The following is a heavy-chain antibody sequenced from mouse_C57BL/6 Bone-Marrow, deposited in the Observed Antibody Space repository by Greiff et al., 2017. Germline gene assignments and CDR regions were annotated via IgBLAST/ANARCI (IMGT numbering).Heavy chain of an antibody. V-gene: IGHV1-5*01. CDR3: TRPNGYYPAWFAY. J-gene: IGHJ3*01. CDR1: GYTFTSYW. Sequence: EVQLQQSGTVLARPGASVKMSCKTSGYTFTSYWMHWVKQRPGQGLEWIGAIYPGNSDTSYNQKFKGKAKLTAVTSASTAYMELSSLTNEDSAVDYCTRPNGYYPAWFAYWGQGTLVTVSA. D-gene: IGHD2-3*01. CDR2: IYPGNSDT.